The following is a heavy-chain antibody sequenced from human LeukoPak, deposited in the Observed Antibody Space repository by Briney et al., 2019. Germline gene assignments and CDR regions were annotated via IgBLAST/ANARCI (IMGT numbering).Heavy chain of an antibody. V-gene: IGHV4-59*08. CDR1: GGSISSYY. CDR3: ARHGGGWSFDY. Sequence: SETLSLTCTVPGGSISSYYWSWIRQPPGKGLEWIGYVSYSGSTNYSPSLKSRVSISVDTSKNQFSLNLRSLTAADTAVYYCARHGGGWSFDYWGQGTLITVSS. J-gene: IGHJ4*02. D-gene: IGHD6-19*01. CDR2: VSYSGST.